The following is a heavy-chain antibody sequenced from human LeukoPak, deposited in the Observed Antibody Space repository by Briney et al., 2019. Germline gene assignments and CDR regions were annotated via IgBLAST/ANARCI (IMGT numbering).Heavy chain of an antibody. Sequence: PSETLSLTCTVSGGSISSYYWSWIRQPAGKGLEWIGRIYTSGSTNYNPSLKSRVTMSVDTSKNQFSLKLSSVTAADTAVYYCARDRSTMVRGVIKRVDYYYMDVWGKGTTVTVSS. J-gene: IGHJ6*03. CDR1: GGSISSYY. V-gene: IGHV4-4*07. CDR3: ARDRSTMVRGVIKRVDYYYMDV. D-gene: IGHD3-10*01. CDR2: IYTSGST.